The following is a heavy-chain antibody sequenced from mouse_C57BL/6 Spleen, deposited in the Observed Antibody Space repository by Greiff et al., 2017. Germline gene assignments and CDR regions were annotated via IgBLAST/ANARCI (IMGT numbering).Heavy chain of an antibody. V-gene: IGHV6-3*01. D-gene: IGHD4-1*01. CDR2: IRLKSDNYAT. CDR3: TGGWDGRYFDV. Sequence: EVKLVESGGGLVQPGGSMKLSCVASGFTFSNYWMNWVRQSPEKGLEWVAQIRLKSDNYATHYAESVKGRFTISRDDSKSSVYLQMNNLRAEDTGIYYCTGGWDGRYFDVWGTGTTVTVSS. CDR1: GFTFSNYW. J-gene: IGHJ1*03.